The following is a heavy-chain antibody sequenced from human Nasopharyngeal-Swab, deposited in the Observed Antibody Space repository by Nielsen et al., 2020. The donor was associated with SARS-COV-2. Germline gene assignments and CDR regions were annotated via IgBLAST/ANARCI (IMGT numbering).Heavy chain of an antibody. CDR1: GFGFSEYY. Sequence: GGSLRLSCAASGFGFSEYYMSWIRQAPGKGLEWISDISSSGSITHYADSMKGRFTISRDNAKKSLYLQMNSLRAEDTAVYYCARLKYDFWNGPPEDYWGQGTLVTVSS. J-gene: IGHJ4*02. D-gene: IGHD3-3*01. CDR3: ARLKYDFWNGPPEDY. CDR2: ISSSGSIT. V-gene: IGHV3-11*04.